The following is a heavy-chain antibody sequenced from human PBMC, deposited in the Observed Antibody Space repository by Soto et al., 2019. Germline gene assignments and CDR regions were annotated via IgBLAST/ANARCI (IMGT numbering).Heavy chain of an antibody. V-gene: IGHV3-23*01. CDR1: GFAFSSYT. CDR3: AKDLSGGDCP. D-gene: IGHD2-21*02. Sequence: LRLSCAASGFAFSSYTMNWVRQAPGKGLEWVSSISGSGGSTYYADSVKGRFIISRDNPENTVYLQMNTLRVEDTAVYYCAKDLSGGDCPWGQGTLVTVSS. CDR2: ISGSGGST. J-gene: IGHJ5*02.